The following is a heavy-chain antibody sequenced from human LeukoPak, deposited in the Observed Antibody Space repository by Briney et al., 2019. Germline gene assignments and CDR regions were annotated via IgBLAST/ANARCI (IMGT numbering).Heavy chain of an antibody. CDR1: GFTFSSYA. V-gene: IGHV3-48*01. CDR2: ICSSCSTI. Sequence: GGSLRLSCAAFGFTFSSYAMNWVRQAPGKGLEWLSYICSSCSTIYYADSVKGRFTISRDNAKNSLYLQMNSLRAEDTAVYYCARDRAAIDYWGQGTLVTVSS. D-gene: IGHD6-25*01. CDR3: ARDRAAIDY. J-gene: IGHJ4*02.